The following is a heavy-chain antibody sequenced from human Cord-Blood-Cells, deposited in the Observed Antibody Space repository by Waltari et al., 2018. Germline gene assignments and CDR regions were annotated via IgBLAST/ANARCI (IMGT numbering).Heavy chain of an antibody. CDR1: GGTFSSYA. D-gene: IGHD3-3*01. Sequence: QVQLVQSGAEVKKPGSSVKVSCKASGGTFSSYAISWVRQAPGQGLEWMGGMIPIFGTANYAQKFKGRVTITADKSTSTAYMELSSLRSDDTAVYYCAYYDFWSGHYYYYMDVWGKGTTVTVSS. V-gene: IGHV1-69*06. CDR2: MIPIFGTA. CDR3: AYYDFWSGHYYYYMDV. J-gene: IGHJ6*03.